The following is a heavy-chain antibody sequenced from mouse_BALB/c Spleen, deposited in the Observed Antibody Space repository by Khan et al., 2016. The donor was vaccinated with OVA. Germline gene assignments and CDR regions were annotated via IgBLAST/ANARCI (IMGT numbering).Heavy chain of an antibody. D-gene: IGHD1-1*01. CDR1: GFNIEDTY. V-gene: IGHV14-3*02. J-gene: IGHJ2*01. Sequence: VRLQQSGAELVTPGASVKLSCTASGFNIEDTYMHWVKQRPEQGLEWIGRIDPADGNTKYDPKFQDKATITADTSSNTGYLHLSSLTIEESAVYYCVGYYYYWGHCTTLTVSS. CDR3: VGYYYY. CDR2: IDPADGNT.